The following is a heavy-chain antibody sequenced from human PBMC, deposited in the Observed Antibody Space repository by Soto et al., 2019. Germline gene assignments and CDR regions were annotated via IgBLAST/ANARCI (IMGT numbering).Heavy chain of an antibody. J-gene: IGHJ4*02. D-gene: IGHD3-16*01. CDR2: NIPIFGTA. CDR3: ARDGIMGSPTQTFFDY. CDR1: GGTFRSHG. Sequence: QVQLVQSGAEGKKPGSSVKVSCKASGGTFRSHGISWVRQAPGQGLEWMGGNIPIFGTANYAQKFQGRITITADESTSTTYMELSSLRSEDTAVYYCARDGIMGSPTQTFFDYWGQGTLVTVSS. V-gene: IGHV1-69*01.